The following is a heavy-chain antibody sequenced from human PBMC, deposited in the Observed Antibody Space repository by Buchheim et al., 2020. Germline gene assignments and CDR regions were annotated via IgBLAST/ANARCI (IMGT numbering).Heavy chain of an antibody. Sequence: EVQLVESGGGLVQPGGSLRLSCAASGFTFSSYWMSWVRQAPGKGLEWVANIKQDGSEKYYVDSVKGRFNISRDNDKHLLYLQMNSLRAEDTAVYYCARDARGSPKGDYFDYWGQGTL. J-gene: IGHJ4*02. CDR1: GFTFSSYW. CDR3: ARDARGSPKGDYFDY. V-gene: IGHV3-7*03. D-gene: IGHD3-10*01. CDR2: IKQDGSEK.